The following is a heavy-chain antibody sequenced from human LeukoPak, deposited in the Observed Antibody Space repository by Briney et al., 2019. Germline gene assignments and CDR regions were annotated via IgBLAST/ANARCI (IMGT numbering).Heavy chain of an antibody. Sequence: ASVKASCKASGYTFTGYYMHWVRQAPGQGLEWMGWINPNSGGTNYAQKFQGRVTMTRDTSISTAYMELSRLRSDDTAVYYCARERVFAYYYYYYMDVWGKGTTVTVSS. CDR2: INPNSGGT. V-gene: IGHV1-2*02. J-gene: IGHJ6*03. CDR3: ARERVFAYYYYYYMDV. CDR1: GYTFTGYY.